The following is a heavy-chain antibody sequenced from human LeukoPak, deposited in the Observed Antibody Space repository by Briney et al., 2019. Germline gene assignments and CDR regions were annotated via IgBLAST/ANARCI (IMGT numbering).Heavy chain of an antibody. CDR2: ISSSGSTI. D-gene: IGHD6-25*01. CDR3: ARDRSLSRYFDY. V-gene: IGHV3-11*04. J-gene: IGHJ4*02. Sequence: PGGSLRLSCAASGFTLSDYYMSWIRQAPGKGLEWLSYISSSGSTIYYADSVKGRFTISRDNAKNSLYLQMNSLRAEDTAVYYCARDRSLSRYFDYWGQGTLVTVSS. CDR1: GFTLSDYY.